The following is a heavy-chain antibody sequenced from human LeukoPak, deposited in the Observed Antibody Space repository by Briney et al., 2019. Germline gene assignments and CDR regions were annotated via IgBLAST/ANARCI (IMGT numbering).Heavy chain of an antibody. CDR3: ARGAYYYED. Sequence: GGSLRLSCAASGFTVSNTYMSWVRQAPGKGLEWVSYISSSSSTIYYADSVKGRFTISRDNAKNSLYLQMNSLRAEDTAVYYCARGAYYYEDWGQGTLVTVSS. CDR1: GFTVSNTY. J-gene: IGHJ4*02. CDR2: ISSSSSTI. V-gene: IGHV3-48*01.